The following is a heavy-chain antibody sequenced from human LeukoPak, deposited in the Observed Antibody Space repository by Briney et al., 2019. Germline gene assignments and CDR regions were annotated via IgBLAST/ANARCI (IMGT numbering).Heavy chain of an antibody. D-gene: IGHD6-6*01. Sequence: SETLSLTCTVSGGSISSRSYYWGWIRQPPGKGLEWIGSINYSGTTYYYPSLKSRVTISVDTSKNQFSLKLTSVTAADTAVYYCARGEGSSAYFDYWGQGTLVTVSS. J-gene: IGHJ4*02. CDR1: GGSISSRSYY. CDR2: INYSGTT. CDR3: ARGEGSSAYFDY. V-gene: IGHV4-39*07.